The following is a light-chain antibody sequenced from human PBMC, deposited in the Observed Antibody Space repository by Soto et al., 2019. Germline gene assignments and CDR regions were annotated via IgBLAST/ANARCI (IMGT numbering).Light chain of an antibody. Sequence: DIVLTQSPATLSLSPVERATLSCRASQSVSSAYLGWYQQKPGRAPRLLIYGVTSRASGIPDRFFGSGSGTDFTLTINRLEPEDFAVYYCQQYANSPITFGQGTKVDIK. CDR3: QQYANSPIT. CDR2: GVT. V-gene: IGKV3-20*01. J-gene: IGKJ1*01. CDR1: QSVSSAY.